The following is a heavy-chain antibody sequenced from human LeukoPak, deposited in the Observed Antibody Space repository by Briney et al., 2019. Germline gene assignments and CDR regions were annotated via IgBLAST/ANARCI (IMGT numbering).Heavy chain of an antibody. D-gene: IGHD6-25*01. CDR3: ARGRHSGDWPIEI. CDR2: ISGSSSSI. V-gene: IGHV3-48*02. Sequence: GGSLRLSCAASGLTFSSYSMNWVRQAPGKGLEWVSFISGSSSSIYYADSVKGRFTISRDNAKNSLCLQMNSLRDEDTAVYYCARGRHSGDWPIEIWGQGTVVTVSS. CDR1: GLTFSSYS. J-gene: IGHJ4*01.